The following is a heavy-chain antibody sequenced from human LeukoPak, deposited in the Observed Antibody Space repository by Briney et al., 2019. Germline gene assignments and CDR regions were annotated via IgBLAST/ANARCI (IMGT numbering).Heavy chain of an antibody. J-gene: IGHJ4*02. CDR2: IIPILGIA. Sequence: SVKVSCKASGGTFSSYAISWVRQAHGQGLEWMGRIIPILGIANYAQKFQGRVTITADKSTSTAYMELSSLRSEDTAVYYCARGGRSSGVDYWGQGTLVTVSS. CDR3: ARGGRSSGVDY. V-gene: IGHV1-69*04. CDR1: GGTFSSYA. D-gene: IGHD3-10*01.